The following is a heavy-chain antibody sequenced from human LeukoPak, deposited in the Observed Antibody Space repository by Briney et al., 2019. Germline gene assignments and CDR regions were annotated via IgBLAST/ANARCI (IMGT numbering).Heavy chain of an antibody. D-gene: IGHD6-6*01. Sequence: GGSLRLSCAASGFTFSSYAMHWVRQAPGKGLEWVAVISYDGSNKYYADSVKGRFTISRDNSKNTLYLQMNSLRAEDTAVYYCARENIAGRPLDYWGQGTLVTVSS. V-gene: IGHV3-30*01. CDR1: GFTFSSYA. CDR3: ARENIAGRPLDY. J-gene: IGHJ4*02. CDR2: ISYDGSNK.